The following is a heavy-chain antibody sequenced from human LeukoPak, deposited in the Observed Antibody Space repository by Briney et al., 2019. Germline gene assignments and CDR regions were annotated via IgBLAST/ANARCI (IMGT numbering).Heavy chain of an antibody. J-gene: IGHJ4*02. Sequence: GGSLRLSCVASEFTFSSHGMHWVRQAPGKGLEWVAFIRYDGSNNYYADSVKGRFTISRDNSKNTLYLQMNSLKAEDTAVYYCSAPVATNYWGQGTPVTVSS. D-gene: IGHD4-23*01. CDR3: SAPVATNY. CDR2: IRYDGSNN. V-gene: IGHV3-30*02. CDR1: EFTFSSHG.